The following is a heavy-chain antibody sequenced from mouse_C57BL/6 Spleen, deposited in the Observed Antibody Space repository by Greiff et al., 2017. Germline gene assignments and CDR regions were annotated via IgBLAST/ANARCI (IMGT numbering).Heavy chain of an antibody. D-gene: IGHD1-1*01. J-gene: IGHJ1*03. V-gene: IGHV5-6*01. Sequence: EVHLVESGGDLVKPGGSLKLSCAASGFTFSSYGMSWVRQTPDKRLEWVATISSGGSYTYYPDSVKGRFTISRDNAKNTLYLQMSSLKSEDTAMYYCARHLTTVVADWYFDVWGTGTTVTVSS. CDR1: GFTFSSYG. CDR3: ARHLTTVVADWYFDV. CDR2: ISSGGSYT.